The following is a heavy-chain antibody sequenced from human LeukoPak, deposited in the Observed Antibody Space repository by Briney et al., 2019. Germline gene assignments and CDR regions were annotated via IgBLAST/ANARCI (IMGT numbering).Heavy chain of an antibody. Sequence: PSQTLSLTCTVSGGSISSGGYYWSWIRQPPGKGLEWIGYIYHSGSTYYNPSLKSRVTISVDRSKNQFSLKLSSVTAADTAVYYCARDASVYGDLGYWGQGTLVTVSS. CDR2: IYHSGST. CDR3: ARDASVYGDLGY. D-gene: IGHD4-17*01. J-gene: IGHJ4*02. V-gene: IGHV4-30-2*01. CDR1: GGSISSGGYY.